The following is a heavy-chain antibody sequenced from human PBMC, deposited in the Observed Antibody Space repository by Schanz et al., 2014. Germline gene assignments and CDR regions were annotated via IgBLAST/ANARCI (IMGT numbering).Heavy chain of an antibody. J-gene: IGHJ5*02. Sequence: EVQLVESGGGWVQPGGSLRLSCAASGFTFSSYAMSWVRQAPGKGLEWVSAISGSGDTAYYADSAKGRFTISRDNFKGALYLQMSSLRAEDTAVYYCARGRVLESWGQGTLXTVSS. CDR3: ARGRVLES. CDR2: ISGSGDTA. CDR1: GFTFSSYA. D-gene: IGHD1-1*01. V-gene: IGHV3-23*04.